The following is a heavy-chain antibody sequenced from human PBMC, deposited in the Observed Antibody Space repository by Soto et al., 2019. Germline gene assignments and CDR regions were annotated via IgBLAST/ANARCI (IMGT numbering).Heavy chain of an antibody. Sequence: QVQLVQSGAEVKKPGASVKVSCKASGYTFTGYYMHWVRQAPGQGLEWMGWINPNSGGTNYAQKVQGRGTMDRETAISTASMELSQLGSGDTVGDYCARAGPNEGGSYYVGPRLMDLDYWGQGTLVTVSS. CDR1: GYTFTGYY. V-gene: IGHV1-2*02. D-gene: IGHD1-26*01. CDR2: INPNSGGT. CDR3: ARAGPNEGGSYYVGPRLMDLDY. J-gene: IGHJ4*02.